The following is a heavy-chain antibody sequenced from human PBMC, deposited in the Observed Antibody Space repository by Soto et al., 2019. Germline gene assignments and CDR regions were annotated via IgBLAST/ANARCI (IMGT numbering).Heavy chain of an antibody. J-gene: IGHJ5*02. V-gene: IGHV1-18*01. Sequence: QVQLVQSGAEVKKPGASVKVSCKASGYTFTSYGISWVRQAPGQGLEWMGWISAYNGNTNYAQKLQGRVNMTTDTATSTAYMELRSLRSDDTAVYYCERRLYSTVTTGWPHNWFDPWGQGTLVTVSS. CDR2: ISAYNGNT. D-gene: IGHD4-4*01. CDR3: ERRLYSTVTTGWPHNWFDP. CDR1: GYTFTSYG.